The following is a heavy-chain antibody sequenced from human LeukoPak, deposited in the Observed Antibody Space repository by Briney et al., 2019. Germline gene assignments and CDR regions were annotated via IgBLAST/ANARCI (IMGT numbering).Heavy chain of an antibody. V-gene: IGHV4-38-2*02. CDR3: ARSVIDDYSRY. CDR2: IYQDGST. CDR1: GYSISSGYH. D-gene: IGHD3-16*01. Sequence: SETLSLPCTVSGYSISSGYHWAWFRQTPGKRLEWLGSIYQDGSTYDNLSLKSRVTLSVDTSKNQFSLKMKTVTVADTAIYYCARSVIDDYSRYWGQGTLVIVSS. J-gene: IGHJ4*02.